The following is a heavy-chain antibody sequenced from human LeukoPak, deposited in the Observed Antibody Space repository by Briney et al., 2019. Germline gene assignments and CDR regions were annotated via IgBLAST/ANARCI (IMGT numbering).Heavy chain of an antibody. CDR3: ARHGRIVVVPAASRRNNWFDP. D-gene: IGHD2-2*01. Sequence: SETLSLTCAVYGGSFSGYYWSWIRQPPGKGLEWIGEINHSGSTNYNPSLKSRVTISVDTSKNQFSLKLSSVTAADTAVYYCARHGRIVVVPAASRRNNWFDPWGQGTLVTVSS. J-gene: IGHJ5*02. CDR2: INHSGST. CDR1: GGSFSGYY. V-gene: IGHV4-34*01.